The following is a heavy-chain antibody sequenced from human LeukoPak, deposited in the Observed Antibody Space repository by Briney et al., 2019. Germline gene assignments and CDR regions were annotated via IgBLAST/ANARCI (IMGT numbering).Heavy chain of an antibody. J-gene: IGHJ4*02. Sequence: TSETLSLTCTVSGYSISSGYYWGWIRQPPGKGLEWIGSIYHSGSTYYNPSLKSRVTISVDTSKNQFSLKLSSVTAADTAVYYCARGGGSSWLFDYWGQGTLVTVSS. CDR2: IYHSGST. D-gene: IGHD6-13*01. CDR3: ARGGGSSWLFDY. V-gene: IGHV4-38-2*02. CDR1: GYSISSGYY.